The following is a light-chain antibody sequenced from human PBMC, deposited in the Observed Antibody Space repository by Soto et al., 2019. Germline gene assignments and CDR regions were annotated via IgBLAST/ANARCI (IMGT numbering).Light chain of an antibody. CDR2: DAS. V-gene: IGKV1-5*01. J-gene: IGKJ1*01. CDR1: QSISSW. CDR3: EQSNRYWT. Sequence: DIQVTRAGPTRSSWLAARVSIKCRASQSISSWLAWYQQKPGKAPKLLIYDASSLESGVPSRFIGSGSGTEFTLSISGMQPDEFATYNSEQSNRYWTFRQGTKVDIK.